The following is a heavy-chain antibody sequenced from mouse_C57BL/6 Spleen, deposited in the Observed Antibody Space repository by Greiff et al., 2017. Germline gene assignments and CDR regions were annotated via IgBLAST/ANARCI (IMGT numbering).Heavy chain of an antibody. Sequence: EVKLVESGPGMVKPSQSLSLTCTVTGYSITSGYDWHWIRHFPGNQLEWMGYISYSGSTNYNPSLKSRISITHDTSKNHFFLKVNSVTTEDTAPYYCAREGYDDYFDYWGQGTTLTVSS. V-gene: IGHV3-1*01. J-gene: IGHJ2*01. CDR3: AREGYDDYFDY. D-gene: IGHD2-14*01. CDR2: ISYSGST. CDR1: GYSITSGYD.